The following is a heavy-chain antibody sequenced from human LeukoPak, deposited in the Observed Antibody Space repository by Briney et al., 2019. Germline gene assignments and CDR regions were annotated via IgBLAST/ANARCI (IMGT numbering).Heavy chain of an antibody. CDR2: IYTSGST. Sequence: GSLRLSCTVSGGSISSYYWSWIRQPAGKGLEWIGRIYTSGSTNYNPSLKSRVTMSVDTSKNQFSLKLSSVTAADTAVYYCARGYQQLVGPYYYYGMDVWGQGTTVTVSS. D-gene: IGHD6-13*01. CDR1: GGSISSYY. CDR3: ARGYQQLVGPYYYYGMDV. J-gene: IGHJ6*02. V-gene: IGHV4-4*07.